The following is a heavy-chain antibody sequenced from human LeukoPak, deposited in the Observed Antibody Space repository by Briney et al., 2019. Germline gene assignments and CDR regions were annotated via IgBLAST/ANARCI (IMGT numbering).Heavy chain of an antibody. CDR3: ARESPDYDFWSGYFHYYYYKDV. Sequence: GASVKVSCRASGYTFTSYYMHWVRQAPGQGLEWMGIINPSGGSTSYAQKFQGRVTMTRDMSTSTVYMELSSLRSEDTAVYYCARESPDYDFWSGYFHYYYYKDVWGKGTTVTVSS. V-gene: IGHV1-46*01. CDR2: INPSGGST. J-gene: IGHJ6*03. D-gene: IGHD3-3*01. CDR1: GYTFTSYY.